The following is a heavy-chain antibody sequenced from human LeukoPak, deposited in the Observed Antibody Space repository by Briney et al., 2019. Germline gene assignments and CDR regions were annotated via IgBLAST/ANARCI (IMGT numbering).Heavy chain of an antibody. CDR3: ARQGGSVLHYSDY. CDR2: IYHSGTT. J-gene: IGHJ4*02. CDR1: SGSISSYDYY. D-gene: IGHD5-12*01. V-gene: IGHV4-30-4*08. Sequence: SQTLSLTCTVSSGSISSYDYYWTWIRQHPGKGLEWIGYIYHSGTTYYNPSLKSRVTISVDTSKNQFSLKLSSVTAADTAVYYCARQGGSVLHYSDYWGQGTLVTVSS.